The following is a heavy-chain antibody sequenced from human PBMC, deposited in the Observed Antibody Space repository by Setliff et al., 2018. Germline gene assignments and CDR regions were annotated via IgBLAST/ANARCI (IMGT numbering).Heavy chain of an antibody. Sequence: GGSLRLSCAASGFTFSNYGMTWVRQAPGKGLEWISYISTSGSTIYYADSVKGRFTISRDNSKNTLYLQMNSLRAEDTAVYYCAKDTVDVWGKGTTVTVSS. CDR2: ISTSGSTI. J-gene: IGHJ6*04. V-gene: IGHV3-48*01. CDR3: AKDTVDV. CDR1: GFTFSNYG. D-gene: IGHD4-4*01.